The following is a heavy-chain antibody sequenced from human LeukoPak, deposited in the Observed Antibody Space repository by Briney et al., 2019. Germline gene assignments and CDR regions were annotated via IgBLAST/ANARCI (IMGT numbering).Heavy chain of an antibody. CDR2: LSYDGSNK. D-gene: IGHD3-10*01. Sequence: GGSLRLSCAASGFTFNSYAMHWVRQAPGKGLEWVAVLSYDGSNKYYAASVKGRFTISRDNSKNTLYLQMSSLRAEDTALYCCARVITMVRGVNDRYYYYALDVWGQGTTVTVPS. V-gene: IGHV3-30-3*01. CDR3: ARVITMVRGVNDRYYYYALDV. J-gene: IGHJ6*02. CDR1: GFTFNSYA.